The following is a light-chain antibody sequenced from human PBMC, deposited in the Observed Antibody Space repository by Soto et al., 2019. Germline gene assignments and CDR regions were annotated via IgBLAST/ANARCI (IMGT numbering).Light chain of an antibody. CDR3: QQSYSPIT. V-gene: IGKV1-39*01. J-gene: IGKJ5*01. CDR2: GAS. CDR1: EDIDTS. Sequence: DIQMTQSPSTLSXXLXXXXTXXXRASEDIDTSLAWFQQRPGKAPKVLIAGASSLQSGVPSRFSGSGSGTDFTLTISSLQPEDFATYYCQQSYSPITFGQGTRLEIK.